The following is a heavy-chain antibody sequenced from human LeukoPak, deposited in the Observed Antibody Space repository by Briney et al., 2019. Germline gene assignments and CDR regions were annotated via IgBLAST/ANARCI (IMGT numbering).Heavy chain of an antibody. CDR3: ARGHNFGRLHPFDY. J-gene: IGHJ4*02. Sequence: AGGSLRLSCAASGFTFSSYSMNWVRQAPGKGLGWVSYISSSGSPRYYADSVKGRFTISRDNSKNTLYLQMNSLRAEDTAVYYCARGHNFGRLHPFDYWGQGTLVTVSS. V-gene: IGHV3-48*01. D-gene: IGHD3-9*01. CDR2: ISSSGSPR. CDR1: GFTFSSYS.